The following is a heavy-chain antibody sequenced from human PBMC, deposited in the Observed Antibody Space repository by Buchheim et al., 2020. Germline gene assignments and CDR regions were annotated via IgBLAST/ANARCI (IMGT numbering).Heavy chain of an antibody. V-gene: IGHV3-30*04. J-gene: IGHJ4*02. D-gene: IGHD3-22*01. CDR2: ISYDGSNK. Sequence: VQLVESGGGLVQPGGSLRLSCAASGFTFSSYAMHWVRQAPGKGLEWVAVISYDGSNKYYADSVKGRFTISRDNSKNTLYLQMNSLRAEDTAVYYCASSGGDYYDSSGYYYFDYWGQGTL. CDR3: ASSGGDYYDSSGYYYFDY. CDR1: GFTFSSYA.